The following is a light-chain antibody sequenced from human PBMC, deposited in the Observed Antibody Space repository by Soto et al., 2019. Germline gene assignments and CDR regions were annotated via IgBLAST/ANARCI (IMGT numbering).Light chain of an antibody. CDR1: QSVLYSSNNKNY. V-gene: IGKV4-1*01. J-gene: IGKJ4*01. CDR2: WAS. CDR3: QQYNNWPLT. Sequence: DIVMTQSPDSLAVSLGERATINCKSSQSVLYSSNNKNYLAWYHQKPGQPPKLLIYWASTRESGVPDRFSGSGSGTDFTLTISSLQSEDFAVYYCQQYNNWPLTFGGGTKVEIK.